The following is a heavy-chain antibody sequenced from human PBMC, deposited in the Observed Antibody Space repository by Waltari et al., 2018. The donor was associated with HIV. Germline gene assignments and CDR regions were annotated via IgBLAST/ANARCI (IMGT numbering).Heavy chain of an antibody. CDR2: IYYSGST. D-gene: IGHD3-22*01. Sequence: QVQLQESGPGLVKPSETLSLTCTVSGGSISSYYWSWIRQPPGKGLEWIGYIYYSGSTNYNPSLKSRVTISVDTSKNQFSLKLSSVTAADTAVYYCARDIGYYYDSSGNFQDAFDIWGQGTMVTVSS. CDR1: GGSISSYY. J-gene: IGHJ3*02. V-gene: IGHV4-59*01. CDR3: ARDIGYYYDSSGNFQDAFDI.